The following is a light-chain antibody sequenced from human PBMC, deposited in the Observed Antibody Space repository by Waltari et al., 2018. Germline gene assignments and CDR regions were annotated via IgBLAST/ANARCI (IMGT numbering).Light chain of an antibody. CDR3: SSYTGRGTVI. V-gene: IGLV2-14*01. Sequence: QSVLTQPASVSGSPGQPITISCTGTNSDIGSYSYVSWYQQYPGKAPKLIIYDLTEQPSGVSTRVSGSKSGNTASLTISGLQADDEADYFCSSYTGRGTVIFGRGTMVTVL. CDR1: NSDIGSYSY. CDR2: DLT. J-gene: IGLJ2*01.